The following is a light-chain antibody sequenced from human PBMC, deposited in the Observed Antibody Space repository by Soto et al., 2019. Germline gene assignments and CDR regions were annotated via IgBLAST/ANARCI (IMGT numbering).Light chain of an antibody. J-gene: IGKJ3*01. CDR3: QKYNSAPPGFT. CDR2: AAS. CDR1: QGISNY. Sequence: DIQMTQSPSSLSASVGDRVTITCRASQGISNYLAWYQQKPGKVPKLLIYAASTLQSGVPSRFSGSGSGTDFTLTISSLQPEDVETYYCQKYNSAPPGFTFGPGTKVDIK. V-gene: IGKV1-27*01.